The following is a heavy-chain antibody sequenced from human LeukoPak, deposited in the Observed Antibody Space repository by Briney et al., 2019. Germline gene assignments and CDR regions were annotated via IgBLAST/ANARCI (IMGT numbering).Heavy chain of an antibody. J-gene: IGHJ4*02. CDR2: ISGDGSRT. CDR1: GFTFSSNW. Sequence: RGSLRDSCAASGFTFSSNWMHWVRHAPGGGLVWVSRISGDGSRTDYADSVKGRFTISRDNRKNTLYLQMNSLRAEDTAVYYCARPLGPSVDFDYWGQGTLVTVSS. CDR3: ARPLGPSVDFDY. V-gene: IGHV3-74*01. D-gene: IGHD7-27*01.